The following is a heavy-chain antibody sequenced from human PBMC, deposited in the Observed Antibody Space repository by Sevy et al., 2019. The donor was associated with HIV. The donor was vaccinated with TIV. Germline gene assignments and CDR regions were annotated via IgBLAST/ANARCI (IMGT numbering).Heavy chain of an antibody. CDR1: GYSISSGYY. V-gene: IGHV4-38-2*02. Sequence: SETLSLTCTVSGYSISSGYYWGWIRQPPGKGLEWIGSIYHSGSTYYTPSLKSRVTISVDTSKNQFSLKLSSVTAADTAVYYCARDAPYSSGWYGVDYWGQGTLVTVSS. CDR2: IYHSGST. D-gene: IGHD6-19*01. CDR3: ARDAPYSSGWYGVDY. J-gene: IGHJ4*02.